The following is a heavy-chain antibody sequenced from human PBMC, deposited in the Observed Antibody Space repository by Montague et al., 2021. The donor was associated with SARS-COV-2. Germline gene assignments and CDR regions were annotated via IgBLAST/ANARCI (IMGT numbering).Heavy chain of an antibody. D-gene: IGHD6-19*01. J-gene: IGHJ4*02. CDR1: GGSISSGSYY. CDR2: ISISGXT. V-gene: IGHV4-61*02. Sequence: TLSLTCTVSGGSISSGSYYWSWIRQPAGKGLEWIGRISISGXTXYXXXXKSRVTISVDTSKNRFSQKLSSVTAADTAVYYCARDIAVAGLFDYWGQGTLVTVSS. CDR3: ARDIAVAGLFDY.